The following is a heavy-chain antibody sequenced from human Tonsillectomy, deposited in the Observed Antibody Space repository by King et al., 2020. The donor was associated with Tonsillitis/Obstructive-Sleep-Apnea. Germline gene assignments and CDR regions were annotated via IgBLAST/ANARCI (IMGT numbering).Heavy chain of an antibody. V-gene: IGHV1-2*06. CDR1: GYTFTGYY. Sequence: VQLVESGAEVKKPGASVKVSCKASGYTFTGYYMHWVRQAPGQGLEWMGRINPNSGGTNYAQKFQGRVTMTRDTSISTAYMELSRLRSDDTAVYYCASALPEVVVPAAICWFDPWGQGTLVTVSS. CDR3: ASALPEVVVPAAICWFDP. CDR2: INPNSGGT. J-gene: IGHJ5*02. D-gene: IGHD2-2*01.